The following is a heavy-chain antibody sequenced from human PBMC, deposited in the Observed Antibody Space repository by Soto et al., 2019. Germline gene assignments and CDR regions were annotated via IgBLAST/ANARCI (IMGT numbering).Heavy chain of an antibody. CDR3: VKDGSSGWPYYYGMDV. Sequence: VGSLRLSCAASGFTFSSYGMHWVRQAPGKGLEWVAVISYDGSNKYYADSVKGRFTISRDNSKNTLYLQMSSLRAEDTAAYYCVKDGSSGWPYYYGMDVRGQGTTVTVSS. J-gene: IGHJ6*02. CDR2: ISYDGSNK. V-gene: IGHV3-30*18. CDR1: GFTFSSYG. D-gene: IGHD6-19*01.